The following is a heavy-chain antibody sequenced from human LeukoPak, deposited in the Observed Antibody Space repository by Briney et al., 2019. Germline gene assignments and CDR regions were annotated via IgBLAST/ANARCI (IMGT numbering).Heavy chain of an antibody. CDR3: ARGVLRYFDWLSYYFDY. Sequence: SETLSLTCTVSGGSISSSSYYWGWIRQPPGKGLEWVGSIYYSGSTYYNPSLKSRVTISVDTSKNQFSLKLSSVTAADTAVYYCARGVLRYFDWLSYYFDYWGQGTLVTVSS. D-gene: IGHD3-9*01. CDR1: GGSISSSSYY. V-gene: IGHV4-39*07. J-gene: IGHJ4*02. CDR2: IYYSGST.